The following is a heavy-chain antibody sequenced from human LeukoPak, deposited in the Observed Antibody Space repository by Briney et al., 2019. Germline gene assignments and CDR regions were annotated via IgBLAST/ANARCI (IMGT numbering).Heavy chain of an antibody. J-gene: IGHJ4*02. V-gene: IGHV1-18*01. Sequence: GASVKVCCKASGYTFTSYGISWVRQAPGQGLEWMGWISAYNGNTNYAQKLQGRVTMTTDTSTSTAYMELRSLRSDDTAVYYCARGGERGRDFWSGYSSLGYWGQGTLVTVSS. CDR3: ARGGERGRDFWSGYSSLGY. CDR2: ISAYNGNT. D-gene: IGHD3-3*01. CDR1: GYTFTSYG.